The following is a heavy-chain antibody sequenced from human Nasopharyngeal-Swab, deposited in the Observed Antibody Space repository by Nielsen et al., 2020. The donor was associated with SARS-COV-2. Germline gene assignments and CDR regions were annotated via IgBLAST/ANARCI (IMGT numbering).Heavy chain of an antibody. CDR2: IIPIFGTA. CDR1: GGTFSSYA. Sequence: SVKVSCKASGGTFSSYAISWVRQAPGQGLEWMGGIIPIFGTANYAQKFQGRVTITADESTSTAYMELSSLRSEDTAVYYCASDRIAAHSEDYYYGMDVWGQGTTVTVSS. CDR3: ASDRIAAHSEDYYYGMDV. D-gene: IGHD6-25*01. V-gene: IGHV1-69*13. J-gene: IGHJ6*02.